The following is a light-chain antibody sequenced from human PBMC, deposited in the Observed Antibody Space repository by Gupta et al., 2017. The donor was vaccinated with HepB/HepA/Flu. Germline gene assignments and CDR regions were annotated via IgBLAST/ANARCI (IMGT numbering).Light chain of an antibody. V-gene: IGKV4-1*01. CDR1: QSVLYNANNNNY. Sequence: DILLTQSPASLAVSLGERATINGKASQSVLYNANNNNYLAWYQQKAGQPPKLLYYWASTREAGVPDRFSGSGSGTDFTLTISSLHAEDGAVYYCHRCYTTPSTFGQGTKLEIK. J-gene: IGKJ2*02. CDR2: WAS. CDR3: HRCYTTPST.